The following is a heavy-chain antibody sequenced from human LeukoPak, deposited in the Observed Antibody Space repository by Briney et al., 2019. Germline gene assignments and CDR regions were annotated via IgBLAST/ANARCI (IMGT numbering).Heavy chain of an antibody. J-gene: IGHJ4*02. V-gene: IGHV3-23*01. D-gene: IGHD3-22*01. CDR1: GFTFSSYA. CDR2: ISGSGGST. CDR3: AREPGSGHDSSGYYQPTSDY. Sequence: PGGSLRLSCAASGFTFSSYAMSWVRQAPGKGLEWVSAISGSGGSTYYADSVKGRFTISRDSSKNTLYPQMNSLRAEDTAVYYCAREPGSGHDSSGYYQPTSDYWGQGTLVTVSS.